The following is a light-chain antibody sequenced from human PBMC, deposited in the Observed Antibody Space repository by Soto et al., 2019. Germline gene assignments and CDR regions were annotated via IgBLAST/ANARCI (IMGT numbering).Light chain of an antibody. CDR2: VGTGGIVG. J-gene: IGLJ2*01. V-gene: IGLV9-49*01. CDR3: GADYGIGSNFLVV. Sequence: QLVLTQPPSASASLGASVTLTCTLSSGYSNYKVDWYQQRPGKGPRFVMRVGTGGIVGSKGDGIPDRFSVLGSGLNRNLTIKNIQEEDESDYHCGADYGIGSNFLVVFGGGTKVTVL. CDR1: SGYSNYK.